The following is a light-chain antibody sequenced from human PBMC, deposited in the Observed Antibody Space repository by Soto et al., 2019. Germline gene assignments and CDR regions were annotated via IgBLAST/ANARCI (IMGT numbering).Light chain of an antibody. CDR2: EVR. Sequence: QSALTQPASVSGSPGQSITISCTGTSSDVGSYNYVAWYQQFPGKTPKLMIYEVRNRPSGVSSRFSGSKSGNTASLTISGLQSYVAADDNSISYTGSDTSHVLGTAPQLTVL. CDR3: ISYTGSDTSHV. V-gene: IGLV2-14*01. CDR1: SSDVGSYNY. J-gene: IGLJ1*01.